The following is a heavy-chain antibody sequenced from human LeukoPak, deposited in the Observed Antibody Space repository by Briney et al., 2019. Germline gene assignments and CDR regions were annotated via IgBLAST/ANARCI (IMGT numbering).Heavy chain of an antibody. CDR2: IYHSGST. CDR1: GGSISSSNW. Sequence: PSGTLSLTCAVSGGSISSSNWWSWVRQPPGKGLEWIGEIYHSGSTNYNPSLKSRVPISGDKSKNQYSLKLSSVTAADTAVYYCARGYYDILTGYYTPVGFDYWGQGTLVTVSS. J-gene: IGHJ4*02. V-gene: IGHV4-4*02. CDR3: ARGYYDILTGYYTPVGFDY. D-gene: IGHD3-9*01.